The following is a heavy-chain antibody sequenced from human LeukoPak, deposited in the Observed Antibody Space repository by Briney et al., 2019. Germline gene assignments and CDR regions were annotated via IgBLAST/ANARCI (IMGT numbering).Heavy chain of an antibody. CDR2: IHYSGST. CDR1: GGSISNYY. V-gene: IGHV4-59*01. D-gene: IGHD2-21*02. J-gene: IGHJ5*02. Sequence: SETLSLTCTVSGGSISNYYWSWIRQPPGKGLEWIGYIHYSGSTNYNPSLKSRVTISVDTSKNQFSLNLISVTAADTAVYYCARELTYCGGDCYPRWFDPWGQGTLVTVSS. CDR3: ARELTYCGGDCYPRWFDP.